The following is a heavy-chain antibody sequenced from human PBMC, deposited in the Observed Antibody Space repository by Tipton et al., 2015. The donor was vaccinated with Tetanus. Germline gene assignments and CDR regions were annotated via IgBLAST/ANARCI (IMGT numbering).Heavy chain of an antibody. V-gene: IGHV4-61*08. Sequence: LRLSCSVSGASISGSGHYWTWIRQPPGKELEWVGYVYHSGLTNYNPSLKDRLTISRGTSRNQFSLTLTSVTAADTAVYYCARDVTIFGEMTFEYWGQGTLVTVSS. CDR1: GASISGSGHY. D-gene: IGHD3-3*01. CDR2: VYHSGLT. CDR3: ARDVTIFGEMTFEY. J-gene: IGHJ4*02.